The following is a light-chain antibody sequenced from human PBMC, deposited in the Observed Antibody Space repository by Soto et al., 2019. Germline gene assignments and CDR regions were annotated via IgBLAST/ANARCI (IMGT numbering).Light chain of an antibody. CDR2: DVV. V-gene: IGLV2-14*03. Sequence: QSVLTQPASVSGSPGQSITISCTGTINDIGDYNYVSWYQQHPGKAPKLLIYDVVYRPSEVSNRFSASKSGNTASLTISGLQDEDEADYYCSSYSTRDTLGVFGGGTKLTVL. CDR1: INDIGDYNY. J-gene: IGLJ2*01. CDR3: SSYSTRDTLGV.